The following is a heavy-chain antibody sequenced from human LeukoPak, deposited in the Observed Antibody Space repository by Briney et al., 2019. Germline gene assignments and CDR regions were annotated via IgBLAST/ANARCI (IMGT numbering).Heavy chain of an antibody. D-gene: IGHD2/OR15-2a*01. Sequence: GGSLRLSCAGSGFTFSDYGMNWVRQAPGKGLEWVSVISGSGQSIHYADSVKGRFTISRDNPKNTVYLQMNSLRAEDTALYYCAKDAGSYFATDPFDIWGPGTLVTVSS. CDR3: AKDAGSYFATDPFDI. CDR1: GFTFSDYG. V-gene: IGHV3-23*01. J-gene: IGHJ3*02. CDR2: ISGSGQSI.